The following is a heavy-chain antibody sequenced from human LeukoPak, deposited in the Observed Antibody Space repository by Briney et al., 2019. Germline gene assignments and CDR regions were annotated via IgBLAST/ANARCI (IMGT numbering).Heavy chain of an antibody. CDR2: ISYDGSNK. V-gene: IGHV3-30*18. Sequence: RSLRLSCAASGFTFSGYGMHWVRQPPGKGLEWVAVISYDGSNKYYADSVKGRFTISRDNSKNTLYLQMNSLRAEDTAVYYCAKAQGVVVPAAMRSYYYYGMDVWGQGTTVTVSS. J-gene: IGHJ6*02. D-gene: IGHD2-2*01. CDR1: GFTFSGYG. CDR3: AKAQGVVVPAAMRSYYYYGMDV.